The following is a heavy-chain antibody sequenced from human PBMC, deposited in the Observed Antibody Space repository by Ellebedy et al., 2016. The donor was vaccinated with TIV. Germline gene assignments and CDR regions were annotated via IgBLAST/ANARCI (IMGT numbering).Heavy chain of an antibody. CDR3: ATDGSYGDYLPPAHAFEM. Sequence: GGSLRLSCAASGFSFSSYWMTWVRQPPGKGLEWVANIRLDGGDKYYVDSVKGRFTVSRDNAKNSLYLQMTSLRADDTAVYYCATDGSYGDYLPPAHAFEMWGQGTMVIVSS. CDR1: GFSFSSYW. J-gene: IGHJ3*02. D-gene: IGHD4-17*01. CDR2: IRLDGGDK. V-gene: IGHV3-7*03.